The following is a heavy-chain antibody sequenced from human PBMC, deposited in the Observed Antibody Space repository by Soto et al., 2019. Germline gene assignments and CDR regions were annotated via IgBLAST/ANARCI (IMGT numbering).Heavy chain of an antibody. D-gene: IGHD3-16*02. CDR1: GFTFSSYA. CDR2: ISGSGGST. J-gene: IGHJ5*02. V-gene: IGHV3-23*01. Sequence: EVQLLESGGGLVQPGGSLRLSCAASGFTFSSYAMSWVRQAPGKGLEWVSAISGSGGSTYYADSVKGRFTISRDNSKNTLYLKMNTLRAEDTAVYYCAKDRTPFVWGSYRPLFDPWGQGTLVTVSS. CDR3: AKDRTPFVWGSYRPLFDP.